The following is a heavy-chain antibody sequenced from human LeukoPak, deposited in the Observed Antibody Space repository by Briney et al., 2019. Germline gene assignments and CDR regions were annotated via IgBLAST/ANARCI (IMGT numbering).Heavy chain of an antibody. CDR1: GFTFSGQG. CDR2: IRYDGSNK. CDR3: AKDIRSSGWSKYSDY. J-gene: IGHJ4*02. D-gene: IGHD6-19*01. Sequence: GGSLRLSCAASGFTFSGQGMHWVRQAPGKGLEWVAFIRYDGSNKDLLDSVKGRFTISRDNSKNTLYLQMNSLRAEDTAVYYCAKDIRSSGWSKYSDYWGQGTLVTVSS. V-gene: IGHV3-30*02.